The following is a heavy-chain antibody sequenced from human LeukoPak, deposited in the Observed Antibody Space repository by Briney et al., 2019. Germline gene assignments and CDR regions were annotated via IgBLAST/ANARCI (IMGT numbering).Heavy chain of an antibody. CDR1: GFTFSSYS. CDR2: IYSGGTT. Sequence: GGSLRLSCAASGFTFSSYSMNWVRQAPGKGLEWVSVIYSGGTTYYADSVKGRFTISRDNSKNTLFLQMNSLRAEDTAVYYCARTGNPATGDYWGQGTLVTVSS. J-gene: IGHJ4*02. CDR3: ARTGNPATGDY. D-gene: IGHD1-1*01. V-gene: IGHV3-53*01.